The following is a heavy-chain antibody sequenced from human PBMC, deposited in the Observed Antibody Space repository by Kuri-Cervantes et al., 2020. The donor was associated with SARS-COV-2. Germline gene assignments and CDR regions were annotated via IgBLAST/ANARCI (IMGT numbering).Heavy chain of an antibody. CDR2: IGTAGDT. V-gene: IGHV3-13*01. Sequence: GGSLRLSCAASGFTFSSYDMHWVRQATGKGLEWVSAIGTAGDTYYPGSVKGRFTISRENAKNSLYLQMNSLRAEDTAIYYCATVDHWSSKGGFEYWGQGALVTVSS. D-gene: IGHD4-23*01. CDR3: ATVDHWSSKGGFEY. J-gene: IGHJ4*02. CDR1: GFTFSSYD.